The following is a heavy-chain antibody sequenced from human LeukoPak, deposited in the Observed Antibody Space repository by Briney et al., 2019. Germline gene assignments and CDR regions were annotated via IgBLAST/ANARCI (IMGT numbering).Heavy chain of an antibody. J-gene: IGHJ5*02. Sequence: ASVKVSCKASGYTFTGYYMHWVRQAPGQGLEWMGWINPNSGGTNYAQKFQGRVTMTRDTSISTAYMELSRLRSDDTAVYYCAREKRPIAAAGTSSRNWFDPWGQGTLVTVSS. CDR2: INPNSGGT. CDR1: GYTFTGYY. V-gene: IGHV1-2*02. D-gene: IGHD6-13*01. CDR3: AREKRPIAAAGTSSRNWFDP.